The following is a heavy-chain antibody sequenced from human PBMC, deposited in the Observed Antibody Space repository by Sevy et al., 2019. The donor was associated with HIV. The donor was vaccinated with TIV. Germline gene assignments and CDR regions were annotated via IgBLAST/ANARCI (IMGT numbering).Heavy chain of an antibody. V-gene: IGHV3-33*02. CDR3: LGYCSSTSCRFAY. D-gene: IGHD2-2*01. J-gene: IGHJ4*02. CDR2: IWYDGSSK. CDR1: KFTFSLYA. Sequence: GGSLRLSCSASKFTFSLYAMHWVRQAPGKGLEWLAVIWYDGSSKYYADSAKGRFTISRDNSKNTLFLQMNSLGVEDTAVYYCLGYCSSTSCRFAYWGQGTLVTVSS.